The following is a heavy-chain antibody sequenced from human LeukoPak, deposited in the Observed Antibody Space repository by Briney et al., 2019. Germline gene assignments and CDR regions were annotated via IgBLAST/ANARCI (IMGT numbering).Heavy chain of an antibody. D-gene: IGHD3-16*01. CDR1: DYTFTNYH. Sequence: SVKVSCKASDYTFTNYHIAWVRQAPGQGLEWMGGIIPIFGTANYAQKFQGRVTITADESTSTAYMELSSLRSEDTAVYYCATSALGVGDYYYYGMDVWGQGTTVTVSS. CDR2: IIPIFGTA. J-gene: IGHJ6*02. CDR3: ATSALGVGDYYYYGMDV. V-gene: IGHV1-69*13.